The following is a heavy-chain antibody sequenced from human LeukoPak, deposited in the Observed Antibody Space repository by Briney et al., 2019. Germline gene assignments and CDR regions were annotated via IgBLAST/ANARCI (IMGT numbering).Heavy chain of an antibody. Sequence: PSETLPLTCTVSGGSISSSSYYWGWIRQPPGKGLEWIGSIYYSGSTYYNPSLKSRVTISVDTSKNQFSLKLSSVTAADTAVYYCARQAAGCWFDPWGQGTLVTVSS. CDR1: GGSISSSSYY. CDR2: IYYSGST. V-gene: IGHV4-39*01. D-gene: IGHD2-15*01. J-gene: IGHJ5*02. CDR3: ARQAAGCWFDP.